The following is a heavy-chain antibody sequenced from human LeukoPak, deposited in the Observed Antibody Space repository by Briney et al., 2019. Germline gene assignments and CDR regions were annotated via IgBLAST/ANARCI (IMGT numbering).Heavy chain of an antibody. CDR1: GFTFSSYW. CDR3: ARPRGAAAGTFGFDP. D-gene: IGHD6-13*01. V-gene: IGHV3-7*02. J-gene: IGHJ5*02. CDR2: IKQDGSEK. Sequence: GGSLRLSCAASGFTFSSYWMSWVRQAPGKGLEWVANIKQDGSEKYYADSVKGRFTISRDTSKNTLYLQMNSLRAEDTAVYYCARPRGAAAGTFGFDPWGQGTLVTVSS.